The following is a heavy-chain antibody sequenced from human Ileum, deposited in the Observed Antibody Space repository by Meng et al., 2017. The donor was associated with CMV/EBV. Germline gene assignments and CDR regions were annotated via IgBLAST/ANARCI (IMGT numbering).Heavy chain of an antibody. CDR1: GIPFRPHA. CDR2: IMPLSGFT. V-gene: IGHV1-69*10. Sequence: SVKVSCKGSGIPFRPHAINWVRLAPGHGLEWMGGIMPLSGFTSYAQRFQGRITITADKSTSTTYMDLSSLTSEDAAVYYCVFEGADILTGSYKKFFDSWGQGTLVTVSS. CDR3: VFEGADILTGSYKKFFDS. J-gene: IGHJ4*02. D-gene: IGHD3-9*01.